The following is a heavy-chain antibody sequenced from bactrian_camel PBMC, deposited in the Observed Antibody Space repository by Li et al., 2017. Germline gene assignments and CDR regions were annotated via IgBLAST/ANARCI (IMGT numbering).Heavy chain of an antibody. J-gene: IGHJ4*01. V-gene: IGHV3S31*01. D-gene: IGHD3*01. CDR1: GFTFSTYA. CDR2: IKADASST. Sequence: VQLVESGGGSVQAGGSLRLSCNASGFTFSTYAMSWVRQAPGKGLEWVSSIKADASSTYVADSVKGRFAISRDNAKNTLHLQLNSLKVTDTGMYYCFKGWVSKPNLTPPLSRGTQVTVS.